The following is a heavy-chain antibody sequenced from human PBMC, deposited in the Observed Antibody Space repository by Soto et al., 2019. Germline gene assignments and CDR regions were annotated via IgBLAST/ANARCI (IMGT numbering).Heavy chain of an antibody. CDR1: GGSISSSSYY. V-gene: IGHV4-39*01. CDR3: ARHFPIDI. CDR2: IYYSGST. J-gene: IGHJ3*02. Sequence: PSETLSLTCTVSGGSISSSSYYWGWIRQPPGKGLEWIGSIYYSGSTYYNPSLKSRVTISVDTSKNQFSLKLSSVTAADTAVYYCARHFPIDIWGQGTMVTVSS.